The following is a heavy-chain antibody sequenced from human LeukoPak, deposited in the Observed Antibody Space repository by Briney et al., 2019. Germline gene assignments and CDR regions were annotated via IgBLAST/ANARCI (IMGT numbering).Heavy chain of an antibody. CDR2: ISAYNGNT. CDR1: GYTFTSYG. CDR3: ASLLYDDHAPS. D-gene: IGHD3-16*02. Sequence: GASVKVSCKASGYTFTSYGISWVRQAPGQGLEWMGWISAYNGNTNYAQKFQGRVTMTRDTSISTAYMELSRLRSDDTAVYYCASLLYDDHAPSWGQGTLVTVSS. V-gene: IGHV1-18*01. J-gene: IGHJ5*02.